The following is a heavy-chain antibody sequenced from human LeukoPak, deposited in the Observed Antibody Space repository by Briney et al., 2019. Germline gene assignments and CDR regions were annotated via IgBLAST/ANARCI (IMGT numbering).Heavy chain of an antibody. D-gene: IGHD3-22*01. J-gene: IGHJ4*02. Sequence: GGSLRLSCAASGFTFDDYGMSWVRQAPGKGLEWVSGINWNGGSTGYADSVKGRFTISRDNAKNSLYLQMNSLRAEDTALYYCARIGDCSGGSCRRNYYDSSGYYLYFDYWGQGTLLTVSS. CDR2: INWNGGST. CDR3: ARIGDCSGGSCRRNYYDSSGYYLYFDY. V-gene: IGHV3-20*04. CDR1: GFTFDDYG.